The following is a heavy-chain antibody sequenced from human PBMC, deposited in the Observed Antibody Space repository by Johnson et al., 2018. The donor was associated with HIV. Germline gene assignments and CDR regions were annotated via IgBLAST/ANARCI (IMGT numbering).Heavy chain of an antibody. CDR1: GFTFSNAW. J-gene: IGHJ3*02. CDR2: IRYDGSNN. V-gene: IGHV3-33*08. CDR3: AIGRGEFPRHAFDI. Sequence: MHLVESGGGVVQPGRSLRLSCVASGFTFSNAWMSWVRQAPGKGLEWVAFIRYDGSNNYYADSVKGRFTISKDNSRNTLFLHMNSLRADDTAVYYCAIGRGEFPRHAFDIWGQGTMVTVSS. D-gene: IGHD3-10*01.